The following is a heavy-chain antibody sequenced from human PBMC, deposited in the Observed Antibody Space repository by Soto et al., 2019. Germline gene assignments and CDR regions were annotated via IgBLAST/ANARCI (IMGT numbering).Heavy chain of an antibody. J-gene: IGHJ6*02. D-gene: IGHD5-12*01. CDR2: ISAYNGNT. V-gene: IGHV1-18*04. Sequence: ASVKVSCKAAGYTFSSYGISWGRQAPGQGLEWMGWISAYNGNTNYAQKLQGRVTMTTDTSTSTAYMELRSLRSDDTAVYYCAREQYSGYDLYYYYGMDVWGQGTTVTVSS. CDR3: AREQYSGYDLYYYYGMDV. CDR1: GYTFSSYG.